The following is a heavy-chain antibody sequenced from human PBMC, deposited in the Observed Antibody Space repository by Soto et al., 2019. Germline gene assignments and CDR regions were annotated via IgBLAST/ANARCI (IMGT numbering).Heavy chain of an antibody. D-gene: IGHD3-22*01. Sequence: QVQLVQSGAEVKRPGSSVKVSCTASRGTFNTYAVHWVRQAPGQGLEWMGGIIPSFGTPNYAQRFQGRVIITADESTSTAYMELSSLRSEDTAICFCATSHYYENTGYYNFNHWGQGTLVTVSS. CDR1: RGTFNTYA. J-gene: IGHJ5*02. CDR3: ATSHYYENTGYYNFNH. V-gene: IGHV1-69*01. CDR2: IIPSFGTP.